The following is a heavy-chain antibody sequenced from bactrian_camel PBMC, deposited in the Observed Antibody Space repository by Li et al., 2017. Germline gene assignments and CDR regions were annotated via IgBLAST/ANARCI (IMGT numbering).Heavy chain of an antibody. V-gene: IGHV3S42*01. CDR3: QKGFFDSHAD. CDR2: IYAGGSPL. Sequence: VQLVESGGALVRPGGSLRLSCAASGFTFSNYAMTWVRQAPGKGLQRVSTIYAGGSPLGYHDDVKGRSTISRDNAKNMLYLQLNNLKTEDTAMYYCQKGFFDSHADRGQGTQVTVS. J-gene: IGHJ4*01. CDR1: GFTFSNYA.